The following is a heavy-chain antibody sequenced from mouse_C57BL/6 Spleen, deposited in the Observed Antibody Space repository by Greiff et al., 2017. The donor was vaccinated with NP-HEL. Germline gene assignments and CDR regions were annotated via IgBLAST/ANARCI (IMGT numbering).Heavy chain of an antibody. J-gene: IGHJ3*01. D-gene: IGHD2-13*01. CDR3: ARGDLDWGPGFAY. V-gene: IGHV1-22*01. CDR2: INPNNGGT. Sequence: EVQLQQSGPELVKPGASVKMSCKASGYTFTDYNMHWVKQSHGKSLEWIGYINPNNGGTSYNQKFKGKATLTVNKSSSTAYMELRSLTSEDSAVYYCARGDLDWGPGFAYWGQGTLVTVSA. CDR1: GYTFTDYN.